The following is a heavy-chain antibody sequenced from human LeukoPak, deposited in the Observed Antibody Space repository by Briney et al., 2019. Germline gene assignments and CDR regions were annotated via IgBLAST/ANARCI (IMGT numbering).Heavy chain of an antibody. CDR1: GYTFTSYG. V-gene: IGHV1-18*01. D-gene: IGHD5-18*01. CDR3: ARTTHWRGYTCVERGWFDP. CDR2: ISAYIANT. J-gene: IGHJ5*02. Sequence: ASVKVSCKAPGYTFTSYGISWVRQAPGQGLEWMGWISAYIANTNYAQKFQGRVTMTADTSTSTAYMELRSLRSDDTAVYYCARTTHWRGYTCVERGWFDPWGQGTLVTVSS.